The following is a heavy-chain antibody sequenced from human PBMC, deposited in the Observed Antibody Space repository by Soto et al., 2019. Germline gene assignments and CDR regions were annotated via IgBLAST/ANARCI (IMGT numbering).Heavy chain of an antibody. CDR3: AAGSTVTTFAPGSGFYMDV. D-gene: IGHD4-17*01. CDR1: GGSIISSNYY. V-gene: IGHV4-39*07. Sequence: PSETLSLTCTVSGGSIISSNYYWGWIRQPPGKGLEWIGSLYYSGSTYYNPSLKSRVTTSVDTSKNQFSLKLSSLRSEDTAVYYCAAGSTVTTFAPGSGFYMDVWGKGTTVTVSS. CDR2: LYYSGST. J-gene: IGHJ6*03.